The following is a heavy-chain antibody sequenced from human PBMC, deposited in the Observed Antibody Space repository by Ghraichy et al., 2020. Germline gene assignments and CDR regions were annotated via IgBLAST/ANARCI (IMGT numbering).Heavy chain of an antibody. D-gene: IGHD4-17*01. CDR1: GFTFTTYA. Sequence: SCAASGFTFTTYAMTWVHQAPGKGLEWVSGISNTGERPYYADSMKGRFTISRDNSKNTVYLQMNGLRAEDTALYYCAKDRFSDYGGVYDYWGQGTVVTVSS. V-gene: IGHV3-23*01. J-gene: IGHJ4*02. CDR2: ISNTGERP. CDR3: AKDRFSDYGGVYDY.